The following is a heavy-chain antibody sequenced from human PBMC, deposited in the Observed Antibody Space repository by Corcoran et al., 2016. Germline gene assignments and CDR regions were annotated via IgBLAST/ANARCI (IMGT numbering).Heavy chain of an antibody. J-gene: IGHJ6*02. CDR2: IYSGGST. CDR3: ARASRLLTGYPYYYDGMDV. D-gene: IGHD3-9*01. Sequence: EVQLVESGGGLIQPGGSLRLSCAASGFTVSSNYMSWVRQAPGKGLEWVSVIYSGGSTYYADSVKGRFTISRDNSKNTLYLQMNSLRAEDTAVYYCARASRLLTGYPYYYDGMDVWGQGTTVTVSS. V-gene: IGHV3-53*01. CDR1: GFTVSSNY.